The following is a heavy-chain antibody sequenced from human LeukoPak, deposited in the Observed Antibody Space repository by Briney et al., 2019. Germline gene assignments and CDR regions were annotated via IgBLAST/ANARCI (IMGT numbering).Heavy chain of an antibody. D-gene: IGHD3-9*01. V-gene: IGHV1-69*13. Sequence: SVKVSCKASGGTFSSYAISWVRQAPGQGLEWMGGIIPIFGTANYAQKFQGRVTITADESTSTAYMELSSLRSEDTAVYYCASLANYDILTGGGVVALIQNYYYYGMDVWGKGTTVTVSS. J-gene: IGHJ6*04. CDR3: ASLANYDILTGGGVVALIQNYYYYGMDV. CDR2: IIPIFGTA. CDR1: GGTFSSYA.